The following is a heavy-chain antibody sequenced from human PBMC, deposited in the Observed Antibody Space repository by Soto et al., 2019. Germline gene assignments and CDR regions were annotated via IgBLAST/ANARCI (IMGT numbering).Heavy chain of an antibody. CDR2: INSDGSTT. J-gene: IGHJ4*02. D-gene: IGHD2-2*01. Sequence: EVRLVESGGGLVQPGGSLRLSCATSGFTFSSRWMHWVRQAPGKGLVWVSYINSDGSTTTYADSVKGRFTISRDNAKNTVYLQMNSLRVDDTAVYYCARDTSYSTYYWGQGNLVSVSS. V-gene: IGHV3-74*01. CDR1: GFTFSSRW. CDR3: ARDTSYSTYY.